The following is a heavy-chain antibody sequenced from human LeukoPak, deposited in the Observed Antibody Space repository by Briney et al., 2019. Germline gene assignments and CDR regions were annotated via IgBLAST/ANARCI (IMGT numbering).Heavy chain of an antibody. V-gene: IGHV3-9*01. Sequence: GGSLRLSCAASGFTFDDYAMHWVRHAPGKGLEWVSGISWNSGSIGYADSVKGRFTISRDNAKNSLYLQMNSLRAEDTAVYYCARDRRGSLNWFDPWGQGTLVTVSS. J-gene: IGHJ5*02. CDR2: ISWNSGSI. CDR1: GFTFDDYA. D-gene: IGHD2-15*01. CDR3: ARDRRGSLNWFDP.